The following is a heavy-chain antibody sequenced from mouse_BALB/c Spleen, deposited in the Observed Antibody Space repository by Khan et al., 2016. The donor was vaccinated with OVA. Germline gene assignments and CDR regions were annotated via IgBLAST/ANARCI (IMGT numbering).Heavy chain of an antibody. CDR1: GYTFTSFW. V-gene: IGHV1S127*01. D-gene: IGHD1-1*01. CDR2: IDPSKSET. CDR3: ARRGYGSPFVS. J-gene: IGHJ3*01. Sequence: QIQLVQSGPELVRPGASVKMSCKASGYTFTSFWIHWVKQRPGQGLEWIGMIDPSKSETRLNQKFKDKATLNVDKSSNTAYMQLSRLTSEDSAVXYCARRGYGSPFVSWGLGTLVPVSA.